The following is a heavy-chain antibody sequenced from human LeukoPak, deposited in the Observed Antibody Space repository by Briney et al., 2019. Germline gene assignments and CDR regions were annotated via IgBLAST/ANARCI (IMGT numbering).Heavy chain of an antibody. V-gene: IGHV3-23*01. Sequence: GGSLRLSCAASGFTFSSYAMSWVRQAPGKGLEWVSAISGSGGSTYYADSVKGRFTISRDNTKNSLYLQMNSLRAEDTAVYYCARDLSPAASDYWGQGTLVTVSS. D-gene: IGHD2-2*01. CDR3: ARDLSPAASDY. J-gene: IGHJ4*02. CDR2: ISGSGGST. CDR1: GFTFSSYA.